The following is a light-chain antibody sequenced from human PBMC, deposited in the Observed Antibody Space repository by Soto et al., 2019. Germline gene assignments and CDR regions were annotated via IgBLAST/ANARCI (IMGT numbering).Light chain of an antibody. J-gene: IGKJ2*01. Sequence: EIVLTQSPAILSVSPGERATLSCRASQSISRSLAWYQQKPGQAPRLLISDASTRATGIPARFSGSGSGTEFTLTISSLQSEDFALYYYHQYNSWPPGTFGQGTKVEIK. CDR2: DAS. V-gene: IGKV3-15*01. CDR3: HQYNSWPPGT. CDR1: QSISRS.